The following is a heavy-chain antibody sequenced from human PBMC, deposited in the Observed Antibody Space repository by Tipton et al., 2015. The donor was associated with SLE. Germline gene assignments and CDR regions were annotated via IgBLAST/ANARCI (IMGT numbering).Heavy chain of an antibody. CDR1: GGSISSSSYY. Sequence: TLSLTCTVSGGSISSSSYYWGWIRQPPGKGLEWIGSIYYSGSTYYNPSLKSRVTISVDTSKNQFSLKLSSVTPEDTAVYYCARELELRYFDYWGQGTLVTVSS. J-gene: IGHJ4*02. V-gene: IGHV4-39*02. D-gene: IGHD1-7*01. CDR2: IYYSGST. CDR3: ARELELRYFDY.